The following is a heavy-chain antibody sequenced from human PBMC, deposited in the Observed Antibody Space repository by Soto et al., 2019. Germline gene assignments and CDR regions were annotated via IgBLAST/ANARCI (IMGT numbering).Heavy chain of an antibody. CDR3: ARAYYSNPIGGGFDY. V-gene: IGHV3-21*01. CDR2: ISSSSSYI. CDR1: GFTFSSYS. J-gene: IGHJ4*02. Sequence: GGSLRLSCAASGFTFSSYSMNWVRQAPGKGLEWVSSISSSSSYIYYADSVKGRFTISRDKAKNSLYLQMNSLRAEDTAVYYCARAYYSNPIGGGFDYWGQGTLVTVSS. D-gene: IGHD4-4*01.